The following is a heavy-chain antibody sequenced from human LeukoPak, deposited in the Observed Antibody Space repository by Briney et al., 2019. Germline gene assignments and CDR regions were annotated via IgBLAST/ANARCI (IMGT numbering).Heavy chain of an antibody. CDR1: CGSISIGSYD. Sequence: SETLSLTCTVSCGSISIGSYDCSWLRQPAWNGLECSGRIYTSGSTNYNPSPKSRVTISVDTSKHQFSLKLSSVTAADTAVYYCASQDYYDSSGYYRTAEYFQHWGQGTLVTVSS. V-gene: IGHV4-61*02. CDR3: ASQDYYDSSGYYRTAEYFQH. J-gene: IGHJ1*01. CDR2: IYTSGST. D-gene: IGHD3-22*01.